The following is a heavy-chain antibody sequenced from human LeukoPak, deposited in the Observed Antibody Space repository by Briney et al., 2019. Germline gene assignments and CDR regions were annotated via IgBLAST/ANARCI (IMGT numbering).Heavy chain of an antibody. CDR2: ISYDGSNK. CDR1: GFTFSSYA. Sequence: GGSLRLSCAASGFTFSSYAMSWVRQAPGKGLEWVAVISYDGSNKYYADSVKGRFTISRDNSKNTLYLQMNSLRAEDTPVYYCARTTYGDYGPSDYWGQGTLVTVSS. CDR3: ARTTYGDYGPSDY. J-gene: IGHJ4*02. V-gene: IGHV3-30*03. D-gene: IGHD4-17*01.